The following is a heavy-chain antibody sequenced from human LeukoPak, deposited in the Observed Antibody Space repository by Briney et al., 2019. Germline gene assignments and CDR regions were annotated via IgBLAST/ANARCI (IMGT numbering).Heavy chain of an antibody. CDR3: ARQGNYDFWSGYPADF. Sequence: SETLSLTCTVSGGSISSYYWSWIRQPAGKGLEWIGRIYTSGSTNYNPSLKSRVTMSVDTSKNQFSLKLSSVTAADTAVYYCARQGNYDFWSGYPADFWGQGTLVTVSS. CDR2: IYTSGST. CDR1: GGSISSYY. J-gene: IGHJ4*02. V-gene: IGHV4-4*07. D-gene: IGHD3-3*01.